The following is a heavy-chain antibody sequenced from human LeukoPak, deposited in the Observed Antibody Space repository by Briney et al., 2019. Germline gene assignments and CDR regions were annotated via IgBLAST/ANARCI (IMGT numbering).Heavy chain of an antibody. CDR2: ISNSGGIT. D-gene: IGHD6-25*01. CDR1: GFTFSTYG. V-gene: IGHV3-23*01. Sequence: GGSLRLSRATSGFTFSTYGMSWARQAPGKGVEWVSVISNSGGITYYADSVKGRFTISRDNSKNMLYLQMNSLTVEDTAVYYCAKSGQLDYWGQGTLVTVSS. J-gene: IGHJ4*02. CDR3: AKSGQLDY.